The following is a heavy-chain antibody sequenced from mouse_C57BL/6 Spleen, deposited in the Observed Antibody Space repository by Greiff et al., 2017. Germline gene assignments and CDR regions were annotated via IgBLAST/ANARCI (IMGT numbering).Heavy chain of an antibody. V-gene: IGHV5-17*01. D-gene: IGHD2-4*01. CDR3: ARGDYGSYFDY. Sequence: EVKLMESGGGLVKPGGSLKLSCAASGFTFSDYGMHWVRQAPEKGLEWVAYISRGSSTIYYADTVKGRFTISRDNAKNTLFLQKTSLRSEDTAMDYCARGDYGSYFDYWGQGTTLTVSS. CDR2: ISRGSSTI. CDR1: GFTFSDYG. J-gene: IGHJ2*01.